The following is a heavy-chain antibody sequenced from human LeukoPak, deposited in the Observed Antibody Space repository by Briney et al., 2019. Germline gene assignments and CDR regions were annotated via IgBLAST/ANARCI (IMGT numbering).Heavy chain of an antibody. CDR1: GGSISSYY. Sequence: ASETLSLTCTVSGGSISSYYWSWIRQPPGKGLEWIGYIYYSGSTNYNPSLKSRVTISVDTSKNQFSLKLSSVTAADTAVYYCARRPRGYSSSSYYYGMDVWGQGTTVTVSS. CDR3: ARRPRGYSSSSYYYGMDV. V-gene: IGHV4-59*01. CDR2: IYYSGST. D-gene: IGHD6-13*01. J-gene: IGHJ6*02.